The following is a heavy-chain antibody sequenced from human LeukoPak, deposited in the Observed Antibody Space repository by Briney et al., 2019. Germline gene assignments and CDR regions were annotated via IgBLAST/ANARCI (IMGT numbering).Heavy chain of an antibody. D-gene: IGHD6-13*01. CDR3: ARGSTSAAGTGDY. CDR1: GFTFSGYW. J-gene: IGHJ4*02. CDR2: IYADVST. V-gene: IGHV3-53*01. Sequence: GGSLRLSCAVSGFTFSGYWMSWVRQAPGKGLEWVSVIYADVSTYYADSVKGRFTISRDNSENTLYLQMHSLRAEDTAVYYCARGSTSAAGTGDYWGQGTLVTVSS.